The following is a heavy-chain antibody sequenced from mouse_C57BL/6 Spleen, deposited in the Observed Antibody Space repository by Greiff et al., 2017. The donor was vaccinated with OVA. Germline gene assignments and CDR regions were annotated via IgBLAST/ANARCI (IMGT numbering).Heavy chain of an antibody. CDR2: ISIGGSYP. J-gene: IGHJ2*01. D-gene: IGHD1-1*01. Sequence: EGKVVESGGDLLKPGGSPKPSRGASGFTFSSYGLSLVRQTPDKRLVWGATISIGGSYPYYPDIVKGRFTISRDNAKNTLYLQMSSLKSEDTAMYYCARHAPFITTVVADFDYWGQGTTLTVSS. CDR1: GFTFSSYG. CDR3: ARHAPFITTVVADFDY. V-gene: IGHV5-6*01.